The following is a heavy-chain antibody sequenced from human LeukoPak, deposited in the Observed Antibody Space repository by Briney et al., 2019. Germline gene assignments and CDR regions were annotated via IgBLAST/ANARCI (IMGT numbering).Heavy chain of an antibody. J-gene: IGHJ4*02. V-gene: IGHV1-2*02. Sequence: ASVKVSCKTSGYSFNDYYLHWVRQAPGQGLEWMGWINPNSGRTHYATKFQGRVTLTTDTSITTAYMELSSMISGDTALYYCARDSSDILTGYYHFWGQGTLVTVSS. CDR1: GYSFNDYY. CDR3: ARDSSDILTGYYHF. CDR2: INPNSGRT. D-gene: IGHD3-9*01.